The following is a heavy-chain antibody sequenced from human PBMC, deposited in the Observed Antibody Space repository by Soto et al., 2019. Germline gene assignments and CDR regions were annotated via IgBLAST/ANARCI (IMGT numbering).Heavy chain of an antibody. CDR1: GFTFSSYG. CDR2: IWYDGSNK. CDR3: ARDEMIVAGYFDY. Sequence: QVQLVESGGGVVQPGRSLRLSCAASGFTFSSYGMHWVRQAPGKGLEWVAVIWYDGSNKYYADSVKGRFTISRDNSKNTLYLQMNSLRAEDTAVYYGARDEMIVAGYFDYWGQGTLVTVSS. V-gene: IGHV3-33*01. J-gene: IGHJ4*02. D-gene: IGHD3-22*01.